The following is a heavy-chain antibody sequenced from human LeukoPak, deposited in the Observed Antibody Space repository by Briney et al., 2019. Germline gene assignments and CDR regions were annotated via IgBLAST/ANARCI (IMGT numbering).Heavy chain of an antibody. D-gene: IGHD3-16*01. V-gene: IGHV3-74*03. CDR1: GFTFSDHY. CDR3: ARGGSYGDY. J-gene: IGHJ4*02. CDR2: MKTDGSST. Sequence: GGSLRLSCAASGFTFSDHYMDWVRQAPGKGLVWVSSMKTDGSSTTYADSVKGRFTISRDNSKNTLYLQMNSLRAADTAVYYCARGGSYGDYWGQGTLVTVSS.